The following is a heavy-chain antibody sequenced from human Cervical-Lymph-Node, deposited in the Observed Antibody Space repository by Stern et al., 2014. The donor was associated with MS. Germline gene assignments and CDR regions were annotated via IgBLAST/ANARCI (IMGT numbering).Heavy chain of an antibody. J-gene: IGHJ3*02. CDR3: ARGVETDGFDI. V-gene: IGHV5-51*01. D-gene: IGHD3-3*01. Sequence: MQLVQSGAEVKKPGESLKISCKGSGYRFSSYWIGWVSQMPGKGLEWMGIIYPGDSDTTYSPSFQGQVTISADESISTAYMQWSSLKASDTAVYYCARGVETDGFDIWGQGTMVTVSS. CDR1: GYRFSSYW. CDR2: IYPGDSDT.